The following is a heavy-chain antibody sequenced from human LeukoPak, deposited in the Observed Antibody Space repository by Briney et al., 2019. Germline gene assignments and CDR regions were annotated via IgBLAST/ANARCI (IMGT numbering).Heavy chain of an antibody. CDR2: ISSSSSTI. V-gene: IGHV3-48*04. Sequence: PGGSLRLSCAASGFTFSSYSMNWVRQAPGKGPEWVSYISSSSSTIYYADSVKGRFTISRDNAKNSLYLQMNSLRAEDTAVYYCARDGGFGTVEDDAFDIWGQGTLVTVSS. J-gene: IGHJ3*02. CDR3: ARDGGFGTVEDDAFDI. D-gene: IGHD3-16*01. CDR1: GFTFSSYS.